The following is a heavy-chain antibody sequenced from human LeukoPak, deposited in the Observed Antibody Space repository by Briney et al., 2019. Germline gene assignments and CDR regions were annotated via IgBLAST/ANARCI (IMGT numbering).Heavy chain of an antibody. CDR1: GFTFSSYE. CDR3: ARDPSDTVTDGYFDY. V-gene: IGHV3-48*03. CDR2: ISSSGSTI. Sequence: GGSLRLSCAASGFTFSSYEMNWVRQAPGKGLEWVSYISSSGSTIYYADSVKGRFTISRDNAKNSLYLQMNSLRAEDTAVYYCARDPSDTVTDGYFDYWGQGTLVTVSP. J-gene: IGHJ4*02. D-gene: IGHD4-17*01.